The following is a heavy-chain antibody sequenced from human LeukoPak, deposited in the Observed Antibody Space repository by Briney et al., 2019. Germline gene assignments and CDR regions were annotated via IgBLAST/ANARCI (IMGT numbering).Heavy chain of an antibody. CDR2: IYYRGST. J-gene: IGHJ4*02. D-gene: IGHD6-6*01. CDR3: ARGRGNDSSNYFDY. CDR1: GGSIGSDNSF. V-gene: IGHV4-30-4*08. Sequence: SQTLSLTCAVSGGSIGSDNSFWTWIRQPPGKGLEWIGYIYYRGSTYYNPSLKSRLIISVDRSKNQFSLNLRSVTAADTAPYYCARGRGNDSSNYFDYWGQGILVTVSS.